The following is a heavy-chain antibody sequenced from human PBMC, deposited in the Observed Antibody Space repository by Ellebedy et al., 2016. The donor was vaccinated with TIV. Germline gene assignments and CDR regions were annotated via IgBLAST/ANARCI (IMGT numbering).Heavy chain of an antibody. D-gene: IGHD1-26*01. CDR3: ADDPWGVGPAFDI. CDR2: ISDSGSST. Sequence: PGGSLRLSCAASGLTFSNNAMSWVRQAPGKGLEWVSGISDSGSSTYYADSVKGRFTISRDNSKNTLYLRMDSLRVEDTAFYYCADDPWGVGPAFDIWGQGTMVTVSS. J-gene: IGHJ3*02. V-gene: IGHV3-23*01. CDR1: GLTFSNNA.